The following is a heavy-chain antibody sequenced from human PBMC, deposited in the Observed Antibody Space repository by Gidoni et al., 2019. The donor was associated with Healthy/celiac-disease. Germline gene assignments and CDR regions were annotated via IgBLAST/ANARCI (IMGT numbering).Heavy chain of an antibody. CDR3: ARGRMTTGAEGWFDP. D-gene: IGHD4-17*01. CDR1: GGPISSGSYY. Sequence: QVQLQESGPGLVKPSQTLSLTCTVSGGPISSGSYYWSWLRQPAGKGREWIGRIYTSGSTNYNPSLKSRVTISVDTSKNQFSLKLSSVTAADTAVYYCARGRMTTGAEGWFDPWGQGTLVTVSS. CDR2: IYTSGST. J-gene: IGHJ5*02. V-gene: IGHV4-61*02.